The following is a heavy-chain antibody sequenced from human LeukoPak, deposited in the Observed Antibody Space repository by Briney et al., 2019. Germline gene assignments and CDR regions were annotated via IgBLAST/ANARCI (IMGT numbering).Heavy chain of an antibody. CDR2: ISAYNGNT. Sequence: ASVKVSCKASGYTFTSYGISWVRQAPGQGLEWMGWISAYNGNTNYAQKLQGRVTMTTDTSTSTAYMELRSLRSDDTAVYYCARHPQGEVQVYYYYYMDVWGKGTTVTVSS. J-gene: IGHJ6*03. V-gene: IGHV1-18*01. D-gene: IGHD1-26*01. CDR3: ARHPQGEVQVYYYYYMDV. CDR1: GYTFTSYG.